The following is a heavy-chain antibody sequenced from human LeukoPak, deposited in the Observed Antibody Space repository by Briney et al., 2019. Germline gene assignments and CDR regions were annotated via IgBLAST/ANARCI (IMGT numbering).Heavy chain of an antibody. CDR3: ASDIHDYVWGRHFLDY. V-gene: IGHV3-7*01. D-gene: IGHD3-16*01. CDR1: GFTFSSYW. Sequence: GGSLSLSCAASGFTFSSYWMSWVRQAPGKGLEWVANIKQDGSEKYYVDSVKGRFTISRDNPKNSLYLQMNSLRAEYTAVYYCASDIHDYVWGRHFLDYWGQGTLVTVSS. CDR2: IKQDGSEK. J-gene: IGHJ4*02.